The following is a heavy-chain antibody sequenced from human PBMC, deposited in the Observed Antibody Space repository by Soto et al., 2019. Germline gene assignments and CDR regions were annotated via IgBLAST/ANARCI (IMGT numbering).Heavy chain of an antibody. Sequence: QVQLVQSGAEVKKPGSSVKVSCKASGGTFSSYTISWVRQAPGQGLEWMGRIIPILGIANYAQKFQGRVTITADKSTSTASMEMSSLRSEDTAVYYCACYYDSSGYYYGSEYYFDYWGQGTLVTVSS. CDR1: GGTFSSYT. J-gene: IGHJ4*02. CDR2: IIPILGIA. D-gene: IGHD3-22*01. V-gene: IGHV1-69*02. CDR3: ACYYDSSGYYYGSEYYFDY.